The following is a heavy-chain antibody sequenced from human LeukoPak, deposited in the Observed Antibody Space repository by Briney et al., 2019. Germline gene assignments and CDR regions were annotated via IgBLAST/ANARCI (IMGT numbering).Heavy chain of an antibody. Sequence: SETLSLTCTVSGGSISNYYWSWIRQPPGKGLEWIGYIYYSGSTNYNPSLKSRVTISVDTSKDQFSLKLSSMTAADTAVYYCARDQGYAFDIWGQGTMVTVSS. J-gene: IGHJ3*02. V-gene: IGHV4-59*01. CDR1: GGSISNYY. CDR2: IYYSGST. CDR3: ARDQGYAFDI.